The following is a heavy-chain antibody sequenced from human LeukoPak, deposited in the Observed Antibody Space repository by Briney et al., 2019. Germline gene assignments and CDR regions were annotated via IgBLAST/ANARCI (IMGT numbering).Heavy chain of an antibody. CDR3: AKMRLSMVRGVILDYFDY. J-gene: IGHJ4*02. CDR2: IGNTGDFT. V-gene: IGHV3-23*01. CDR1: GFTFSAAA. D-gene: IGHD3-10*01. Sequence: PGGSLRLSCAASGFTFSAAAMSWVRQAPGKGLEWISGIGNTGDFTYYVDSVRGRFTISRDNSKNTLSLQMSSLTAEDTAVYYCAKMRLSMVRGVILDYFDYWGQGTLVTVSS.